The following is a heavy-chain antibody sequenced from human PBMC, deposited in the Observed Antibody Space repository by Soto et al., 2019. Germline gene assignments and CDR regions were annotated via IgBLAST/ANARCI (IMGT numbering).Heavy chain of an antibody. D-gene: IGHD4-17*01. CDR1: GFSLSNARMG. Sequence: QVTLKESGPVLVKPTETLTLTCTVSGFSLSNARMGVSWIRQPPGKALEWLAHIFSDDEKSYSTSLKSRLTNSQXXSXSXXVLTRTNIDPVDTATYYCARIPPRRDYGDHLYFDYWGQGTLVTVSS. V-gene: IGHV2-26*01. CDR3: ARIPPRRDYGDHLYFDY. J-gene: IGHJ4*02. CDR2: IFSDDEK.